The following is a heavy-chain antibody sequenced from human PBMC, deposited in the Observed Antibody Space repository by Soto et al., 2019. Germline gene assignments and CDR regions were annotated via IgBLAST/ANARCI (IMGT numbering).Heavy chain of an antibody. D-gene: IGHD5-12*01. V-gene: IGHV2-5*02. CDR2: IYWDDDK. Sequence: QITLKESGPTLVRPPQTLTLTCTFSGFSLTSGVGVGWIRQPPGKALEWLALIYWDDDKRYSPSLKNRLTITKDTSKNQVVLTMTNVGPVDTATYFCAHIDPEIVTVRGHGGFDYWGQGTLVTVSS. J-gene: IGHJ4*02. CDR3: AHIDPEIVTVRGHGGFDY. CDR1: GFSLTSGVG.